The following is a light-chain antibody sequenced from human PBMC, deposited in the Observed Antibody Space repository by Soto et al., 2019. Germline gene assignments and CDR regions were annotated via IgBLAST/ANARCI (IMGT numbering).Light chain of an antibody. CDR2: ATS. V-gene: IGKV1-12*01. CDR1: QGVAAG. Sequence: IQMTQSPSSLSPSVGDRFTMTCRASQGVAAGLAWYQQKPGKVPKLLIYATSSLHSGVPSRFSGSGSGTDFTLSISSLQPEDFATYYCQQTHSLPLSFGPGTKVDIK. J-gene: IGKJ3*01. CDR3: QQTHSLPLS.